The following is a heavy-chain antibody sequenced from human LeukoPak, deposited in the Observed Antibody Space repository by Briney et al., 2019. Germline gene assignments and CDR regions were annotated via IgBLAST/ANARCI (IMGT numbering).Heavy chain of an antibody. CDR3: AKGSYYGSGSYYQLDY. CDR2: ISGSGGRT. CDR1: GFSFSSYA. V-gene: IGHV3-23*01. Sequence: GGSLRLSCAASGFSFSSYAMSWVRQAPGRGLKWVSAISGSGGRTYYADSVKGRFTISRDNSKNTLYLQMKSLRAEDTAVYYCAKGSYYGSGSYYQLDYWGQGTLVTGSS. J-gene: IGHJ4*02. D-gene: IGHD3-10*01.